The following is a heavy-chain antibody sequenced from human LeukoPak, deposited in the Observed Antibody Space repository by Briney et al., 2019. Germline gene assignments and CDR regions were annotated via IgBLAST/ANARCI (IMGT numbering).Heavy chain of an antibody. CDR2: ISAYNGNT. D-gene: IGHD5-18*01. CDR1: GYTFTGYY. CDR3: ARDRGSWIQLWLLDY. J-gene: IGHJ4*02. Sequence: ASVKVSCKASGYTFTGYYMHWVRQAPGQGLEWMGWISAYNGNTNYAQKLQGRVTMTTDTSTSTAYMELRSLRSDDTAVYYCARDRGSWIQLWLLDYWGQGTLVTVSS. V-gene: IGHV1-18*04.